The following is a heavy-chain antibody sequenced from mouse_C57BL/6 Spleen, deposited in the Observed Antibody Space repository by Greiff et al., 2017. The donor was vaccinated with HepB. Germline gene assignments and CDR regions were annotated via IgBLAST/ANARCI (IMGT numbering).Heavy chain of an antibody. J-gene: IGHJ4*01. Sequence: EVNVVESGGGLVKPGGSLKLSCAASGFTFSDYGMHWVRQAPEKGLEWVAYISSGSSTIYYADTVKGRCTISRDNAKNTLFLQMTSLRSEDTAMYYCAREGIWYYAMDYWGQGTSVTVSS. V-gene: IGHV5-17*01. CDR1: GFTFSDYG. CDR3: AREGIWYYAMDY. D-gene: IGHD1-1*02. CDR2: ISSGSSTI.